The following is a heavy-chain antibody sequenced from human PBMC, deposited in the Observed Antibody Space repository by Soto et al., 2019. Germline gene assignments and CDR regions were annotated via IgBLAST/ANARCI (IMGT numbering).Heavy chain of an antibody. CDR3: AKVNWNPPLNYYYYGMDV. J-gene: IGHJ6*02. CDR2: ISGSGGST. D-gene: IGHD1-20*01. V-gene: IGHV3-23*01. CDR1: GFTFSSYA. Sequence: GGSLRLSCAASGFTFSSYAMSWVRQAPGKGLEWVSAISGSGGSTYYADSVKGRFTISRDNSKNTLYLQMNSLGAEDTAVYYCAKVNWNPPLNYYYYGMDVWGQGTTVTVSS.